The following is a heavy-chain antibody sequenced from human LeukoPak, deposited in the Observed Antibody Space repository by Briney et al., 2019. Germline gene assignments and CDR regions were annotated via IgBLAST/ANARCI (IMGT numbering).Heavy chain of an antibody. V-gene: IGHV3-23*01. CDR2: ISRYGGDT. J-gene: IGHJ4*02. CDR1: GFXFSTYA. CDR3: AKDQAATMIVVVIDY. Sequence: GALRLSCAASGFXFSTYAMSWVRQAPGKGLEWVSAISRYGGDTYYADSVKGRFTISRENSKNTLYLQMNSLRAEDTAVYYCAKDQAATMIVVVIDYWGQGTLVTVSS. D-gene: IGHD3-22*01.